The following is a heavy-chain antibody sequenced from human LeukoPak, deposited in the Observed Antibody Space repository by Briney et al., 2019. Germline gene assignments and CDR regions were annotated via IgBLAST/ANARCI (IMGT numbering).Heavy chain of an antibody. CDR2: IKSKTDGGTT. CDR3: TTDLEGYSSSWNDVFDI. J-gene: IGHJ3*02. V-gene: IGHV3-15*01. D-gene: IGHD6-13*01. CDR1: GFTFSNAC. Sequence: PGGSLRLSCAASGFTFSNACMSWVRQAPGKGLECVGRIKSKTDGGTTDYAAPVKGRFTISRDDSKNTLYLQMNSVKTEDTALYYCTTDLEGYSSSWNDVFDIWGQGPMVTVSS.